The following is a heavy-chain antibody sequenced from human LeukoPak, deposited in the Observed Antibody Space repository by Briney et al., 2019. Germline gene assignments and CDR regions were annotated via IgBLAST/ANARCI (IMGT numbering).Heavy chain of an antibody. D-gene: IGHD3-22*01. CDR2: ISYDGSNK. V-gene: IGHV3-30*03. J-gene: IGHJ1*01. CDR1: GFTFSSYG. CDR3: ARNYYDSSGYYPAEYFQH. Sequence: PGRSLRLSCAASGFTFSSYGMHWVRQAPGKGLEWVAVISYDGSNKYYADSVKGRFTISRDNSKNTLYLQMNSLRAEDTAVYYCARNYYDSSGYYPAEYFQHWGQGTLVTVSS.